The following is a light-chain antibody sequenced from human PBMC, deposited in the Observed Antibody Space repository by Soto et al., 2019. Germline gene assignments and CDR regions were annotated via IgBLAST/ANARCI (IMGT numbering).Light chain of an antibody. CDR3: LQDYNYPRT. CDR2: AAS. J-gene: IGKJ1*01. Sequence: AIQMTQSPSSLSASVGDRVTITCRASQGIRNDLGWYQQKPGMVPKLLIYAASTLQSGVPSRFSGSGSGTDFTLTISSLQPEDFATYYCLQDYNYPRTFGQGTKVEIK. V-gene: IGKV1-6*01. CDR1: QGIRND.